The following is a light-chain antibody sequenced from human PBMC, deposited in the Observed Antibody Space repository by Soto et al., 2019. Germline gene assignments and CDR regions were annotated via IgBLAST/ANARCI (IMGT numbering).Light chain of an antibody. J-gene: IGLJ1*01. CDR3: CSYAGTYTFYV. Sequence: SVLTQPRSVSGSPGQSVTISCTGTSSDVGGYDYVSWYQQHPGKAPKLMIYDATKRPSGVPDRFSGSRSGNTASLTISGLQAEDDADYYCCSYAGTYTFYVFGTGTKVTVL. CDR1: SSDVGGYDY. CDR2: DAT. V-gene: IGLV2-11*01.